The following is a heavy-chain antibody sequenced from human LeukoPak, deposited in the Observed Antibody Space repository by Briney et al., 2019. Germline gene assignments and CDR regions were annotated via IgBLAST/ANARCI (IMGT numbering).Heavy chain of an antibody. CDR3: AKEEGSRNYGAT. CDR2: ISYDASKK. V-gene: IGHV3-30*18. D-gene: IGHD4/OR15-4a*01. J-gene: IGHJ5*02. CDR1: GFTFRSYS. Sequence: GGSLRLSCAASGFTFRSYSIHWVRQAPGKGLEWVAVISYDASKKYYADSAKGRFTISGDNSKNTVYLQMNGLRIEDTAMYYCAKEEGSRNYGATWGQGTLVTVSS.